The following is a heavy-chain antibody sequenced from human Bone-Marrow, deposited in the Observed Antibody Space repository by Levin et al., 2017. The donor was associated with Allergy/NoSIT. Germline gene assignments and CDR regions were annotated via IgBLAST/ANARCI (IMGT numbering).Heavy chain of an antibody. CDR1: GFTFDDYA. V-gene: IGHV3-43D*04. J-gene: IGHJ4*02. CDR3: ARDLCSTTGCALDH. Sequence: GGSLRLSCAASGFTFDDYAMHWVRQAPGKGLEWVSLITWDGGHTYYVDSVKGRFTVSRDNSRNSLYLHMNSLRPEDTALYYCARDLCSTTGCALDHWGQGTLVIVSA. CDR2: ITWDGGHT. D-gene: IGHD2-2*01.